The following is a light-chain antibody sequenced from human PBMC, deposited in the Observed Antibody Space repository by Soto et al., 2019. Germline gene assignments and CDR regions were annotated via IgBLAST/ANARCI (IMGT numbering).Light chain of an antibody. J-gene: IGKJ1*01. Sequence: MTQSPPTLSVSPGERATLPCRASQSISSWLTWYQQKPGKAPKLLIYDASSLESGVPSRFSGSGSGTEFTLTISSLQPDDFATYYCQQYNSYSTFGQGTKVDIK. V-gene: IGKV1-5*01. CDR3: QQYNSYST. CDR2: DAS. CDR1: QSISSW.